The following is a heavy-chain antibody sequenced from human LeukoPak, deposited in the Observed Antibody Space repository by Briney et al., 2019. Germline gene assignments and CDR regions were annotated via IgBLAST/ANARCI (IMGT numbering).Heavy chain of an antibody. CDR2: INHSGST. V-gene: IGHV4-34*01. J-gene: IGHJ4*02. CDR1: GGSFSGYY. CDR3: ARDVDTTIRYFDY. D-gene: IGHD5-18*01. Sequence: PSETLSLTCAVYGGSFSGYYWSWIRQPPGKGLEWIGEINHSGSTNYNPSLKSRVTISVDTSKNQFSLKLSSVTAADTAVYYCARDVDTTIRYFDYWGQGTLVTVSS.